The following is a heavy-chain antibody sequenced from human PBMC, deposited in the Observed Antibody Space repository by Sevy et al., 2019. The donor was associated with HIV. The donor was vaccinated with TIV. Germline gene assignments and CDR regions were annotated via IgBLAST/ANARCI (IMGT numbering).Heavy chain of an antibody. J-gene: IGHJ3*02. CDR2: ITWNSGII. CDR1: GFTFDDYA. Sequence: GGSLRLSCAASGFTFDDYAMHWFRQAPGKGLEWVSGITWNSGIIGYADSVQGRFTIFRDSAKNSLYLQLNSLRAEDTALYYCVKDIIREAGAFDIWGQRTMVTVSS. CDR3: VKDIIREAGAFDI. D-gene: IGHD6-19*01. V-gene: IGHV3-9*01.